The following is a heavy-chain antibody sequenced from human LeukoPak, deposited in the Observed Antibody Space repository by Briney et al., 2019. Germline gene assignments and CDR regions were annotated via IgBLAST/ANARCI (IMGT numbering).Heavy chain of an antibody. J-gene: IGHJ3*02. D-gene: IGHD3-3*01. CDR2: ISSNGGST. CDR3: ARDTDYDFWNGYYLGEGHAFDI. Sequence: GGSLRLSCAASGFTFSSYAMHWVRQAPGKGLEYVSAISSNGGSTYYANSVKGRFTISRDNSKNTLYLQMGSLRAEDMAVYYCARDTDYDFWNGYYLGEGHAFDIWGQGTMVTVSS. CDR1: GFTFSSYA. V-gene: IGHV3-64*01.